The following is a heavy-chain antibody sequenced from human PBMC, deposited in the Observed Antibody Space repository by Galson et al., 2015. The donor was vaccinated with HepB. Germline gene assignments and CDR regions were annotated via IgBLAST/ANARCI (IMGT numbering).Heavy chain of an antibody. CDR1: GGTFSSYA. Sequence: SVKVSCKASGGTFSSYAISWVRQAPGQGLEWMGGIIPIFGTANYAQKFQGRVTITADESTSTAYMELSSLRSEDTAVYYCARAEIPVDARLDYYYGMDVWGQGTTVTVSS. J-gene: IGHJ6*02. D-gene: IGHD5-24*01. CDR3: ARAEIPVDARLDYYYGMDV. V-gene: IGHV1-69*13. CDR2: IIPIFGTA.